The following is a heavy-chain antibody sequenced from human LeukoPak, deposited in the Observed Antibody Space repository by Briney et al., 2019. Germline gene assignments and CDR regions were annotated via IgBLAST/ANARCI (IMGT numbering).Heavy chain of an antibody. CDR2: VFYSGTT. V-gene: IGHV4-59*01. CDR1: GGSISSYF. J-gene: IGHJ5*02. Sequence: SETLSLTCTVSGGSISSYFWSWIRQSPGKGLECIGYVFYSGTTNYNPSLKSRVTISLGTSKDQFSLRLSSVTAADTAVYYCARALGSGNGYWFDPWGQGTLVTVSS. D-gene: IGHD3-10*01. CDR3: ARALGSGNGYWFDP.